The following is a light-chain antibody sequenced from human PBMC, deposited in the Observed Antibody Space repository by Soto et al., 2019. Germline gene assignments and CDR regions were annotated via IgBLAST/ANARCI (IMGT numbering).Light chain of an antibody. J-gene: IGLJ1*01. CDR1: SSDIGGYDY. CDR2: DVS. CDR3: SSYAGSNNV. V-gene: IGLV2-8*01. Sequence: QSALTQPPSASGSPGQSVTISCTGTSSDIGGYDYVSWYQQHPGKAPKLMIYDVSKRPSGVPDRFSASKSGNTASLTVSGLQAEDEADYYCSSYAGSNNVFGTGTKLTVL.